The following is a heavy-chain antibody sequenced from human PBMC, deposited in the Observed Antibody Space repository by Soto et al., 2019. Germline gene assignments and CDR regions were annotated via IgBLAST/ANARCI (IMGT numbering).Heavy chain of an antibody. CDR3: ARGYYGDYGLHAFDI. D-gene: IGHD4-17*01. J-gene: IGHJ3*02. CDR1: GFTFSSYW. V-gene: IGHV3-7*01. Sequence: GGSLRLSCAASGFTFSSYWMSWVRQAPGKGLEWVANIKQDGSEKYYVDSVKGRFTISRDNAKNSLYLQMNSLRAEDTAVYYCARGYYGDYGLHAFDIWGQGTMVTVSS. CDR2: IKQDGSEK.